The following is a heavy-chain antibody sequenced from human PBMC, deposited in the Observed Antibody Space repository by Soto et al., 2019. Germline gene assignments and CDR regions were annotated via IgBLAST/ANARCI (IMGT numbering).Heavy chain of an antibody. CDR3: TTPDYDFWSGYYYYYYYGMDV. J-gene: IGHJ6*02. Sequence: GGSLRLSCAASGFTLSNAWMSWVRQAPGKGLEWVGRIKSKTDGGTTDYAAPVKGRFTISRDDSKNTLYLQMNSLKTEDTAVYYCTTPDYDFWSGYYYYYYYGMDVWGQGTTVTVSS. D-gene: IGHD3-3*01. V-gene: IGHV3-15*01. CDR1: GFTLSNAW. CDR2: IKSKTDGGTT.